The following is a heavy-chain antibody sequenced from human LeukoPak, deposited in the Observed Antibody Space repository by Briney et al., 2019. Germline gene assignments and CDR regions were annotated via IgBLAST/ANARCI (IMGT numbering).Heavy chain of an antibody. CDR2: INPNSGGT. V-gene: IGHV1-2*02. D-gene: IGHD3-10*01. J-gene: IGHJ4*02. CDR1: GYTFTGYY. CDR3: ARDLEGYHYGSGNYPQ. Sequence: AAMKVSCKASGYTFTGYYIHWLRQAPGQGLEWMGFINPNSGGTNYAQKFQGRVTMTRDTSISTAYMELSSLTSDDTAVYYCARDLEGYHYGSGNYPQWGQGTLITVSS.